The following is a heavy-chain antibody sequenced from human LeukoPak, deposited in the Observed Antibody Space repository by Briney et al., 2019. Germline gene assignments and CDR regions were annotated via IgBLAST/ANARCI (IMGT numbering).Heavy chain of an antibody. CDR3: ARDLEGCSGGSCHWDYYYGMDV. CDR2: IYYSGST. CDR1: GGSVSSGSYY. Sequence: SETLSLTCTVSGGSVSSGSYYWSWIRQPPGKGLEWIGYIYYSGSTNYNPSLKSRVTISVDTSKNQFSLKLSSVTAADTAVYYCARDLEGCSGGSCHWDYYYGMDVWGQGTTVTVSS. D-gene: IGHD2-15*01. V-gene: IGHV4-61*01. J-gene: IGHJ6*02.